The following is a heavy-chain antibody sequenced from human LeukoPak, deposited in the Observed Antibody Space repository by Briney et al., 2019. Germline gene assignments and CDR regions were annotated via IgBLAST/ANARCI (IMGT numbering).Heavy chain of an antibody. D-gene: IGHD2-15*01. V-gene: IGHV4-30-4*01. CDR2: IFYSGST. Sequence: SETLSLTCTVSGGSISSGDYYWSWIRQPPGKGLEWIGYIFYSGSTYYNPSLKGRVTISLATPKNQFSLSLSSVTAADKAVDYCARDLGYCRGGSCYSGPNWFDPWGQGTLVTVSS. CDR3: ARDLGYCRGGSCYSGPNWFDP. J-gene: IGHJ5*02. CDR1: GGSISSGDYY.